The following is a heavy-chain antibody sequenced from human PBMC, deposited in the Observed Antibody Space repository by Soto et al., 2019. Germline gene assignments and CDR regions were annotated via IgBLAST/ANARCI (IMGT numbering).Heavy chain of an antibody. Sequence: ASVKVSCKASGYTFTSYAMHWVRQAPGQRLEWMGWINAGNGNTKYSQKFQGRVTMTEDTSTDTAYMELSSLRSEDTAVYYCAKGGTGRPYYFDYWGQGTLVTVSS. D-gene: IGHD3-10*01. CDR3: AKGGTGRPYYFDY. V-gene: IGHV1-3*01. CDR2: INAGNGNT. CDR1: GYTFTSYA. J-gene: IGHJ4*02.